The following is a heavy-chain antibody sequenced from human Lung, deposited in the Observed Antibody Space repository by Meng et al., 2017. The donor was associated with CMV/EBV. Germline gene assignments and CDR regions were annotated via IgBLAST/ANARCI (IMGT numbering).Heavy chain of an antibody. Sequence: GGSXRLXCVASGFSFSNYGLNWVRQAPGKGLEWVAVIWYDGSDKYYIDSVKGRFTISRDNSKNTLHLQMNNLRAEDTAVYYCAKDLRGFNTGSNPGGYGMEVGXQGNXVTVSS. CDR2: IWYDGSDK. J-gene: IGHJ6*02. V-gene: IGHV3-33*06. CDR1: GFSFSNYG. CDR3: AKDLRGFNTGSNPGGYGMEV. D-gene: IGHD1-1*01.